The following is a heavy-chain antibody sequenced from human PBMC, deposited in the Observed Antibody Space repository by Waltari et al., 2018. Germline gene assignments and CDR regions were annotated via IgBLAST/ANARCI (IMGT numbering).Heavy chain of an antibody. CDR1: GYTFTSYA. D-gene: IGHD6-13*01. J-gene: IGHJ6*02. CDR3: ARDLHTSYSSSWYGYYYYGMDV. V-gene: IGHV1-3*01. Sequence: QVQLVQSGAEVKKPGASVKVSCKASGYTFTSYAIHWVRQAPGPRLACMGWINAGNGNTKYSQKFQGRVTITRDTSASTAYMELSSLRSEDTAVYYCARDLHTSYSSSWYGYYYYGMDVWGQGTTVTVSS. CDR2: INAGNGNT.